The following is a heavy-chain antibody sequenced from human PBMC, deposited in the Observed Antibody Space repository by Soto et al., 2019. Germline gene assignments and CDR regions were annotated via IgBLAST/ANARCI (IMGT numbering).Heavy chain of an antibody. CDR2: FDPEDGET. J-gene: IGHJ6*02. CDR3: ATDLLRFLEWFGGMDV. Sequence: ASVKVSCKVSGYTLTELSMHWVRQAPGKGLEWMGGFDPEDGETIYAQKFQGRVTMTEDTSTDTAYMELSSLRSEDTAVYYCATDLLRFLEWFGGMDVWGQGTTVTVSS. CDR1: GYTLTELS. V-gene: IGHV1-24*01. D-gene: IGHD3-3*01.